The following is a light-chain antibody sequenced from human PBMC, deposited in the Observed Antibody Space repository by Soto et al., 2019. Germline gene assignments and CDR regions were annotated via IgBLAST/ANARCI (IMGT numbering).Light chain of an antibody. Sequence: DIQMTQSPSTLSGSVGDRVTITCRASQTISSWLAWYQQKPGKAPKLLIYAASTLQSGVPSRFSGSGSGTEFTLTISSLQPDDFATYYCQQYNSYQWTFGQGTKVDIK. CDR3: QQYNSYQWT. V-gene: IGKV1-5*01. CDR2: AAS. J-gene: IGKJ1*01. CDR1: QTISSW.